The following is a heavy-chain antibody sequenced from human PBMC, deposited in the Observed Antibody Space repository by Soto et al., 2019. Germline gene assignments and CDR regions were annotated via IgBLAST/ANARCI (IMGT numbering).Heavy chain of an antibody. CDR2: IGTAGDT. CDR3: ARGLATSYAFDI. D-gene: IGHD1-26*01. CDR1: GFTFSSYD. J-gene: IGHJ3*02. Sequence: PGGSLRLSCAASGFTFSSYDMHWVRQATGKGLEWVSAIGTAGDTYYPGSVKGRFTISRENAKNSLSLQMNSLRAGDTAVYYCARGLATSYAFDIWGQGTMVTVSS. V-gene: IGHV3-13*01.